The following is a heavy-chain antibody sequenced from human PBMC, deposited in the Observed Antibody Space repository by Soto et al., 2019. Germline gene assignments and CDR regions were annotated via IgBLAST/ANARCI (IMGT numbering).Heavy chain of an antibody. CDR3: ASGVITTPLDY. CDR2: INHSGST. CDR1: GGSFSGYY. V-gene: IGHV4-34*01. Sequence: PSETLSLTCAVYGGSFSGYYWSWIRQPPGKGLEWIGEINHSGSTNYNPSLKSRVTISVDTSKNQFSLKLSSVTAADTAVYYCASGVITTPLDYWGQGTLVTVSS. J-gene: IGHJ4*02. D-gene: IGHD3-22*01.